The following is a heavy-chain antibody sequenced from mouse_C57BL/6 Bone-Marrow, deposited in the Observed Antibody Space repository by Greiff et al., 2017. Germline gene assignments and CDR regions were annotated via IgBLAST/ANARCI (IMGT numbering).Heavy chain of an antibody. CDR2: IYPGSGST. J-gene: IGHJ3*01. CDR1: GYTFTSYW. CDR3: ARHYGYGFAY. D-gene: IGHD2-2*01. V-gene: IGHV1-55*01. Sequence: QVHVKQPGAELVKPGASVKMSCKASGYTFTSYWITWVKQRPGQGLEWIGDIYPGSGSTKYNEKFKSKATLTVDTSSSTAYMQLSSLTSEDSAVYYCARHYGYGFAYWGQGTLVTVSA.